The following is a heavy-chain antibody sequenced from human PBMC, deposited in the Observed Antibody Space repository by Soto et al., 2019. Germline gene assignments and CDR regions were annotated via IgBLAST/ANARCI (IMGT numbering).Heavy chain of an antibody. Sequence: ASVKVSCKASGYTFTSYYINWVRQATGQGLEWMGWMNPNSGNTGYAQKFQGRVTMTRNTSISTAYMELSSLRSEDTAVYYCARGWYDFWSGSDYYGMYVWGQGTTVTVSS. CDR3: ARGWYDFWSGSDYYGMYV. V-gene: IGHV1-8*01. J-gene: IGHJ6*02. D-gene: IGHD3-3*01. CDR1: GYTFTSYY. CDR2: MNPNSGNT.